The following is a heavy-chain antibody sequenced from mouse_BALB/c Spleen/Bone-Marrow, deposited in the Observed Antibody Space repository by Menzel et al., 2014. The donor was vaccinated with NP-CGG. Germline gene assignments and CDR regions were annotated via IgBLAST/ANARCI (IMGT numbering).Heavy chain of an antibody. V-gene: IGHV5-4*02. D-gene: IGHD2-14*01. J-gene: IGHJ3*01. CDR3: VRDGDYRYACFTY. CDR2: ISDGGTYT. Sequence: DVKLVESGGGLVKPGGSLKLSCAASGFTFSDYYIYWVRQTPEKRLEWVATISDGGTYTYYPDTVKGRFTISRDNAKNNLYLQMNGLKSEDIAMYYCVRDGDYRYACFTYWGQGTLVTVSA. CDR1: GFTFSDYY.